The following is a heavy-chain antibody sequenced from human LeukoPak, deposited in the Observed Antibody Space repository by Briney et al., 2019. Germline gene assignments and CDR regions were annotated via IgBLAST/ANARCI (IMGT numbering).Heavy chain of an antibody. V-gene: IGHV3-7*01. CDR3: ARGSSSLYEIDY. Sequence: PGGSLRLSCAASGFTFSSYWMSWVRQAPGKGLEWVANLKQDGSEKYYVDSVKGRFTIPRDNAKNSLYLQMNSLRAEDTAVYYCARGSSSLYEIDYWGQGTLVTVSS. J-gene: IGHJ4*02. D-gene: IGHD6-6*01. CDR2: LKQDGSEK. CDR1: GFTFSSYW.